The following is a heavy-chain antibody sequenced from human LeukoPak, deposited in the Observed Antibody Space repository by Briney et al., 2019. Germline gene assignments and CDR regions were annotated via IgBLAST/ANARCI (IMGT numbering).Heavy chain of an antibody. Sequence: GGSLRLSRAASGFTFSSYAMHWVRQAPGKGLKWVSTMSGSGGSTYYADSVKGRFTISRDNSKNTLFLQMNSLRAEDTAVYYCAKDWAPGDHPYFDYWGQGTLVTVSS. CDR3: AKDWAPGDHPYFDY. V-gene: IGHV3-23*01. CDR2: MSGSGGST. D-gene: IGHD3-10*01. J-gene: IGHJ4*02. CDR1: GFTFSSYA.